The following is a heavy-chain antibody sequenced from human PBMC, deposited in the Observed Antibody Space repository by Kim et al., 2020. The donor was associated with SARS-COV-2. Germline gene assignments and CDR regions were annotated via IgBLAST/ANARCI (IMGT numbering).Heavy chain of an antibody. V-gene: IGHV1-18*01. J-gene: IGHJ4*02. D-gene: IGHD3-3*01. CDR2: ISAYNGNT. CDR3: ARDPSRLIFGVNNHFDY. Sequence: ASVKVSCKASGYTFTSYGFTWVRRAPGQGLEWMGWISAYNGNTNYAQKFQGRVTMTTDTSTSTAYMELRSLRSDDTAVYYCARDPSRLIFGVNNHFDYWGQGTLVTVSS. CDR1: GYTFTSYG.